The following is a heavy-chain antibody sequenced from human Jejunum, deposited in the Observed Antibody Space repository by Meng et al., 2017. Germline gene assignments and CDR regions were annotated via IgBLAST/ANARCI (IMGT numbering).Heavy chain of an antibody. Sequence: SETLSLTRAVSGFSISSSGYYWGWIRQPPGKGLEWIGSLSHGGTTFYNPSLNSRVTISRDTSKNQFSLKVTSVTAADTAVYYCARDIGGTPADYWGQGKLVTVSS. CDR1: GFSISSSGYY. J-gene: IGHJ4*02. V-gene: IGHV4-39*07. CDR3: ARDIGGTPADY. D-gene: IGHD1-14*01. CDR2: LSHGGTT.